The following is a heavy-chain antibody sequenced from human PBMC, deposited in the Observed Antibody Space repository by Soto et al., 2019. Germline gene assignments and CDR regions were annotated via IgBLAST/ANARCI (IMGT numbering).Heavy chain of an antibody. Sequence: QVQLVQSGAEVKKPVSSVRVSCKSFGGVFSSFAISWVRQAPGQGLEWMGGIIPIFGTPNYAQKFQGRVTITADGSTSTAYMELSSLTSEDTAVYYCARGRGNSALITIFDYWGQGALVTVSS. V-gene: IGHV1-69*01. CDR1: GGVFSSFA. CDR2: IIPIFGTP. D-gene: IGHD3-10*01. CDR3: ARGRGNSALITIFDY. J-gene: IGHJ4*02.